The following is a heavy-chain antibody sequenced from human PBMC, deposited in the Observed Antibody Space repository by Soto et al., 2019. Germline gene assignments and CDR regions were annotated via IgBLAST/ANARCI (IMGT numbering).Heavy chain of an antibody. CDR2: IYYSGST. D-gene: IGHD1-26*01. CDR3: ATQEVGGSYVYTFDP. J-gene: IGHJ5*02. V-gene: IGHV4-39*01. Sequence: QLHLRESGPGLVKPSETLSLTCTVSGGSITSSSYYWGWIRQPPGKGLEWIGSIYYSGSTYYNPSRKSRVTISVATSKNQFSLKLSSVTAADTAVYYCATQEVGGSYVYTFDPWGQGTLVTVSS. CDR1: GGSITSSSYY.